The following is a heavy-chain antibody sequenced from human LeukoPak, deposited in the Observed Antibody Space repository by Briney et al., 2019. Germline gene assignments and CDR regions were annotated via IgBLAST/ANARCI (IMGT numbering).Heavy chain of an antibody. CDR3: GISQTWDQLFEA. CDR2: ISINTNT. D-gene: IGHD2-2*01. V-gene: IGHV3-53*01. Sequence: GGSLTQTLAASGIAVSGNYMSWVRQTPGKGLEWISFISINTNTFYAASVRGRFTISRDTSKNTLLLHMNSLRDEDSAVYYCGISQTWDQLFEAWGRGTLFTVSS. J-gene: IGHJ1*01. CDR1: GIAVSGNY.